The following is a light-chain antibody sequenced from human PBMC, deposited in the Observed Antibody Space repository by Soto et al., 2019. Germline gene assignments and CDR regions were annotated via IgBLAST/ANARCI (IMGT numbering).Light chain of an antibody. CDR1: SSDVGGYNY. CDR2: EVT. CDR3: SSYTSTGTVVV. Sequence: QSALTQPASVSGSPGQSITISCTGTSSDVGGYNYVSWYQQHPGKAPKLMISEVTNRPSGVSNRFSGSKSGNTASLTISGLQAEDEADYYCSSYTSTGTVVVFGTGTKLTVL. J-gene: IGLJ1*01. V-gene: IGLV2-14*01.